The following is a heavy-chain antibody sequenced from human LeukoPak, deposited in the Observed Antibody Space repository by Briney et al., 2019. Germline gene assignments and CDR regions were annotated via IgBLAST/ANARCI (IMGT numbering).Heavy chain of an antibody. CDR3: VSFYETY. D-gene: IGHD2-2*01. V-gene: IGHV3-74*01. CDR1: GFTFNSHW. J-gene: IGHJ4*02. CDR2: INSDGSWT. Sequence: SGGSLRLSCAASGFTFNSHWMHWVRQAPGKGLMWVSHINSDGSWTSYADSVKGRFTISKDNAKNTVYLQMNNLRAEDTAVYYCVSFYETYWGRGTLVTVSS.